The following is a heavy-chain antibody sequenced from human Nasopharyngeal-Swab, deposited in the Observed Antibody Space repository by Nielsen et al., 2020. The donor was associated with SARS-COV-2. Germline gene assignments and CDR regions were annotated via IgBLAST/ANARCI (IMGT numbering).Heavy chain of an antibody. Sequence: VRQDPGKGLEGVSSISSSSSYIYYADSVKGRFTISRDNAKNSLYLQMNSLRAEDTAVYYCARASAGNYDFWSGPTFDYWGQEPWSPSPQ. V-gene: IGHV3-21*01. D-gene: IGHD3-3*01. CDR2: ISSSSSYI. J-gene: IGHJ4*01. CDR3: ARASAGNYDFWSGPTFDY.